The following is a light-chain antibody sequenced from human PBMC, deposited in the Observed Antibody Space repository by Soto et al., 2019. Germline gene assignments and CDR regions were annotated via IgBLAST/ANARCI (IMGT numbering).Light chain of an antibody. J-gene: IGLJ1*01. V-gene: IGLV1-44*01. CDR2: NNN. CDR3: ASWDDSLIGYV. CDR1: SSNIGSNT. Sequence: QSVLTQPPSTSGTPGQRVTISCSGSSSNIGSNTVSWCQQLPGTAPKPLIYNNNHRPSGVPDRFSGSKSGTSASLAISRLQSEDEADYYCASWDDSLIGYVFGPGTTLTVL.